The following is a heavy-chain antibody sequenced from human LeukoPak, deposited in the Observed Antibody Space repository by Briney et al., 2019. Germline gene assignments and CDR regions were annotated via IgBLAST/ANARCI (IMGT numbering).Heavy chain of an antibody. J-gene: IGHJ4*02. CDR1: GGSISSSSHY. CDR2: IYYSGRS. Sequence: SETLSLTCTVSGGSISSSSHYWGWFRQPPGKGLEWIGYIYYSGRSFCNPSLKSRVTMSVDTSKNQFSLRLNSVTAADTAVYYCARGPTVTTDYWGQGTLVTVSS. D-gene: IGHD4-17*01. V-gene: IGHV4-39*01. CDR3: ARGPTVTTDY.